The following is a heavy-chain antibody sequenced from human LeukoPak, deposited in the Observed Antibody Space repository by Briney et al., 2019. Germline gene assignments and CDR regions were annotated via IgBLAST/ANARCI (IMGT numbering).Heavy chain of an antibody. J-gene: IGHJ3*02. CDR3: ARRGNMSSHAFDI. CDR2: IKSSDTST. Sequence: GGSLRLSCAASGFTVSSNYMSWVRQAPGQGLEWLSYIKSSDTSTFYADSVKGRFTVSRDNAKNSLYLQMNSLRAEDTAVYYCARRGNMSSHAFDIWGQGTVVTVSS. V-gene: IGHV3-11*01. CDR1: GFTVSSNY. D-gene: IGHD2/OR15-2a*01.